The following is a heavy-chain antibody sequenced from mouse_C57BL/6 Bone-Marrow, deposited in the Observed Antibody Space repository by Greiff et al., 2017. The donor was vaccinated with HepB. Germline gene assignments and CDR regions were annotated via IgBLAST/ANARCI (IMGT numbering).Heavy chain of an antibody. V-gene: IGHV1-61*01. Sequence: VQLQQSGAELVRPGSSVKLSCKASGYTFTSYWMDWVKQRPGQGLEWIGNIYPSDSETHYNQKFKDKATLTVDKSSSTAYMQLSSLTSEDSAVYYCAREEITTVVATDWYFDVWGTGTTVTVSS. CDR1: GYTFTSYW. CDR2: IYPSDSET. J-gene: IGHJ1*03. CDR3: AREEITTVVATDWYFDV. D-gene: IGHD1-1*01.